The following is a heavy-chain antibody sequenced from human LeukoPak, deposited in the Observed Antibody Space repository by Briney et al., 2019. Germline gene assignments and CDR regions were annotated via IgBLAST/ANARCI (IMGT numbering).Heavy chain of an antibody. CDR3: AGGGGYTTGFDP. CDR2: MNPNSGNT. CDR1: GYTFTSYD. V-gene: IGHV1-8*01. D-gene: IGHD1-1*01. Sequence: ASVKVSCKASGYTFTSYDINWVRQATGQGLEWMGWMNPNSGNTGYAQKFQGRVTMTRNTSISTAYMELSSLRSEDTAVYYCAGGGGYTTGFDPWGQGTLVTVSS. J-gene: IGHJ5*02.